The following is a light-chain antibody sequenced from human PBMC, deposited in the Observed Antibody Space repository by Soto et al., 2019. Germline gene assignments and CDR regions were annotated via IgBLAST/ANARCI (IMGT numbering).Light chain of an antibody. V-gene: IGKV1-5*01. CDR3: QQADINRP. J-gene: IGKJ1*01. Sequence: DDQMTQSPSTLSATVGDRVTITCRASQSISRWLAWYQHKPGKAPKLLIFDASSLDSGVPSRFSGSGSGTEFSLTISSLQPEDFATYYCQQADINRPFGQGAKV. CDR1: QSISRW. CDR2: DAS.